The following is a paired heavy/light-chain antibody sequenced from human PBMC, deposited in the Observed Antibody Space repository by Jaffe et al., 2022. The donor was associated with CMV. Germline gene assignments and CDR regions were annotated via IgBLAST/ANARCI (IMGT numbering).Heavy chain of an antibody. D-gene: IGHD2-21*02. J-gene: IGHJ4*02. V-gene: IGHV3-74*01. CDR1: GFTFKNLW. Sequence: EVQLVESGGDLVQPGGSLRLSCEASGFTFKNLWMHWVRQAPGKGLVWVSYINSAGGSTDYADSVKGRFTISRDNAKNTLYLQMNSLRVEDTAVYFCVRGGDGSIDYWGQGTLVTVAS. CDR2: INSAGGST. CDR3: VRGGDGSIDY.
Light chain of an antibody. J-gene: IGKJ2*01. CDR3: TQATQFPYT. V-gene: IGKV2-24*01. Sequence: EMVMTQTPLSSPVTLGQPASISCRSSQSLVHSDGNTYLSWLQQRPGQPPRLLIYKISNRFSGVPDRFSGSGAGTNFTLKISRVESEDVGVYYCTQATQFPYTFGQGTKLEIK. CDR2: KIS. CDR1: QSLVHSDGNTY.